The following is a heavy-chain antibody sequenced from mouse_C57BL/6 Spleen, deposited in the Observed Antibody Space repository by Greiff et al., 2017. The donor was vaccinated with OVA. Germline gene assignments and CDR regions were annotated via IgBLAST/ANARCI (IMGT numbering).Heavy chain of an antibody. CDR3: ARDGYYESYYAMDY. Sequence: VQLQQPGAELVRPGSSVKLSCKASGYTFTSYWMHWVKQRPIQGLEWIGNIDPSDSETHYNQKFKDKATLTVDKSSSTAYMQLSSLTSEDSAVYYCARDGYYESYYAMDYWGQGTSVTVSS. CDR2: IDPSDSET. J-gene: IGHJ4*01. D-gene: IGHD2-3*01. CDR1: GYTFTSYW. V-gene: IGHV1-52*01.